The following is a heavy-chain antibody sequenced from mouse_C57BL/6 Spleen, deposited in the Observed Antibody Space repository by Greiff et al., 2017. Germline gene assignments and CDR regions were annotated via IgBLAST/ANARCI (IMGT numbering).Heavy chain of an antibody. CDR3: ARSITTVVPRYFDV. CDR2: ISSGGSYT. J-gene: IGHJ1*03. V-gene: IGHV5-6*01. Sequence: EVMLVESGGDLVKPGGSLKLSCAASGFTFSSYGMSWVRQTPDKRLEWVATISSGGSYTYYPDSVKGRFTISRDNAKNTLYLQMSSLKSEDTAMYYGARSITTVVPRYFDVWGTGTTVTVAS. D-gene: IGHD1-1*01. CDR1: GFTFSSYG.